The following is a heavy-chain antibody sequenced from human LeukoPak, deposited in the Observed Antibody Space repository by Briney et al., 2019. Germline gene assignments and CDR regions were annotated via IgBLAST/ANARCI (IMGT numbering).Heavy chain of an antibody. J-gene: IGHJ4*02. D-gene: IGHD3-22*01. CDR3: ARDVHDNIGSSDY. Sequence: ASVKVSCKASGYTFTGYYMHWVRQAPGQGLEWMGWINAYNGNTNYAQKLQGRVTMTTDTSTSTACMELRSLRSDDTAVYYCARDVHDNIGSSDYWGQGTLVTVSS. CDR1: GYTFTGYY. CDR2: INAYNGNT. V-gene: IGHV1-18*04.